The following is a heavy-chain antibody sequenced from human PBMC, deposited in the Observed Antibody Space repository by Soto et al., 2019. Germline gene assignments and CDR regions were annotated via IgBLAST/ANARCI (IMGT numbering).Heavy chain of an antibody. CDR3: VKDQALWFLELLWDLSMGVFDI. V-gene: IGHV3-64D*08. Sequence: PGGSLRLSCSASGFTFSSYAMHWVRQAPGKGLEYVSAISSNGGSTYYADSVKGRFTISRDNSKNTLYLQMSSLRAEDTAVYYCVKDQALWFLELLWDLSMGVFDIWGQGTMVTGSS. J-gene: IGHJ3*02. D-gene: IGHD3-10*01. CDR1: GFTFSSYA. CDR2: ISSNGGST.